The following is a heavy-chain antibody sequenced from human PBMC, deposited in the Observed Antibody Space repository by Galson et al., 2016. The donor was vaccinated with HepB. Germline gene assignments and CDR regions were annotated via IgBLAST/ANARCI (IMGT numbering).Heavy chain of an antibody. J-gene: IGHJ4*02. CDR1: GFTFCPYW. CDR3: IRVKLWGGHRYDDY. D-gene: IGHD3-10*01. V-gene: IGHV3-7*01. CDR2: ITPDGSGK. Sequence: SLRLSCAGSGFTFCPYWMTWNRQVPGKALEWVSSITPDGSGKYYVDSVRGRFTISRDNAESSLLLQINRLRAEDTAVDYCIRVKLWGGHRYDDYWGQGTLVTVSS.